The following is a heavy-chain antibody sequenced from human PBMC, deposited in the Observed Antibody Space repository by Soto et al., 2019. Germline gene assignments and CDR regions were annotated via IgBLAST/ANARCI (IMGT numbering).Heavy chain of an antibody. Sequence: QVQLVQSGAEVKKPGASVKVSCKASGYTFTGYYMHWVRQAPGQGLEWMGWINPNSGGTNYAQKFQGWVTRTRDTSISTAYMELSRLRSDDTAVYYCARSGGGSGYYYDPHFDYWGQGTLVTVSS. J-gene: IGHJ4*02. CDR2: INPNSGGT. D-gene: IGHD3-22*01. CDR3: ARSGGGSGYYYDPHFDY. V-gene: IGHV1-2*04. CDR1: GYTFTGYY.